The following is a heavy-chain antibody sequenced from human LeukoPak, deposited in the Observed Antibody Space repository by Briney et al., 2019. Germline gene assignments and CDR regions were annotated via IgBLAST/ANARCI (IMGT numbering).Heavy chain of an antibody. J-gene: IGHJ4*02. D-gene: IGHD3-10*01. CDR2: ILYDGNNK. V-gene: IGHV3-30-3*01. CDR1: GFTFSTYA. CDR3: ARAESSLLLWFGEQYFDY. Sequence: GRSLRLSCVASGFTFSTYAMHWVRQAPGKGLEWVAVILYDGNNKYYADSVKGRFTISRDNAKNSLYLQMNSLRAEDTAVYYCARAESSLLLWFGEQYFDYWGQGTLVTVSS.